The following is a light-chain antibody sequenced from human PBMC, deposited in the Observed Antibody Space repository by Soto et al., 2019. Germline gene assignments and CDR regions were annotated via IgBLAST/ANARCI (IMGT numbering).Light chain of an antibody. J-gene: IGLJ2*01. CDR2: GNN. CDR1: SSNIGAGYD. CDR3: QSFDTRLNSVV. V-gene: IGLV1-40*01. Sequence: QSVLTQPPSVSGAPGQRVTISCTGSSSNIGAGYDVHWYQQLPGTAPKLLIYGNNNRPSGVPDRFSGSKSGTSASLAITGLQAEDEADYYCQSFDTRLNSVVFGGGTKLTVL.